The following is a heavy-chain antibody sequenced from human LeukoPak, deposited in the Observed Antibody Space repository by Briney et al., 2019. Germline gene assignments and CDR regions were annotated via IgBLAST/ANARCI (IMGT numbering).Heavy chain of an antibody. Sequence: ASVKVSCKASGGTFSIYAISWVRQAPGQGLEWMGGIIPIFGTANCAQKFQGRVTITADESTSTAYMELSSLRSEDTAVYYCATPGIAAAGTPHSYYFDYWGQGTLVTVSS. J-gene: IGHJ4*02. D-gene: IGHD6-13*01. V-gene: IGHV1-69*13. CDR2: IIPIFGTA. CDR1: GGTFSIYA. CDR3: ATPGIAAAGTPHSYYFDY.